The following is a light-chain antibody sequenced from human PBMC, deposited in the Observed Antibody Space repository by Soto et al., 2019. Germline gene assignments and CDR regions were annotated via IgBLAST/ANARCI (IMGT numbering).Light chain of an antibody. CDR3: KQRSNWPPVT. V-gene: IGKV3-11*01. CDR2: DAS. J-gene: IGKJ4*01. CDR1: QSVSSY. Sequence: EIVLTQSPATLSLSPGERATLSCRASQSVSSYLAWYQQKPGQAPRLLIYDASNRATGIPARFSGSGSGTDFTLTISSLEPEDFAIYYCKQRSNWPPVTFGGGTKVAIK.